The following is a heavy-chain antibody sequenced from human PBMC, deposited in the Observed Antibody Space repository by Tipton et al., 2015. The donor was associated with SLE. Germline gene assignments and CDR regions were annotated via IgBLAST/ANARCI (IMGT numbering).Heavy chain of an antibody. D-gene: IGHD6-19*01. V-gene: IGHV4-34*01. CDR1: GGSFSGNF. CDR3: ARRVHSSGWYLTYYFDY. J-gene: IGHJ4*02. CDR2: INHSGTT. Sequence: TLSLTCTVSGGSFSGNFWSWMRQSPGRGLEWIGEINHSGTTAYNPSLKSRVTIFLDTSKNQFSLKVRSVTAADTAVYYCARRVHSSGWYLTYYFDYWGQGTLVTVSS.